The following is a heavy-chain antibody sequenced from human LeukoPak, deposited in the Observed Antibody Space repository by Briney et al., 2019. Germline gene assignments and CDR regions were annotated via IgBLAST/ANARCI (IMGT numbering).Heavy chain of an antibody. CDR3: ARDSTYYGSGSPPAHN. CDR1: GFTFSNYA. J-gene: IGHJ4*02. V-gene: IGHV3-30-3*01. Sequence: PGRSLTLSCAASGFTFSNYAMHWVRQAPGKGLEWVAVISYDGSSKYYADSVKGRFTISRDNSKKTLYLQIDSLRAEDTAVYYCARDSTYYGSGSPPAHNWGQGTLVTVSS. CDR2: ISYDGSSK. D-gene: IGHD3-10*01.